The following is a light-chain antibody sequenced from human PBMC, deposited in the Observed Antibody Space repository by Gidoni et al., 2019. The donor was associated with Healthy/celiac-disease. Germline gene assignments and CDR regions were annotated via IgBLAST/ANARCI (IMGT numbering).Light chain of an antibody. CDR2: DAS. V-gene: IGKV1-33*01. Sequence: DIQMTQSPSSLSASVGDRVTITCQASQDISNYLNWYQQKPGKAPTLLIYDASNLETGVPSRFSGSGSGTDFTFTISSMQPEDIATYYCQQYDNRPPAITFGPGTKVEIK. CDR1: QDISNY. CDR3: QQYDNRPPAIT. J-gene: IGKJ3*01.